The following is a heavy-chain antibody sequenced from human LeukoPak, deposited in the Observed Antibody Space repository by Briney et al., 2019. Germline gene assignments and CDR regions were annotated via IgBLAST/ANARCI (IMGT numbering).Heavy chain of an antibody. V-gene: IGHV1-8*01. CDR2: MNPNSGNT. CDR3: ARGKSLPYGSGGIFSNWFDP. J-gene: IGHJ5*02. Sequence: ASVKVSCKASGYTFTSYDINWVRQATGQGLEWMGWMNPNSGNTGYAQKFQGRVTMTRNTSISTAYMELSSLRSEDTAAYYCARGKSLPYGSGGIFSNWFDPWGQGTLVTVSS. CDR1: GYTFTSYD. D-gene: IGHD3-10*01.